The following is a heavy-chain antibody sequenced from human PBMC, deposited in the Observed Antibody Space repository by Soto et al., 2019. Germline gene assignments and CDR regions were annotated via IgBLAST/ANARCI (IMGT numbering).Heavy chain of an antibody. D-gene: IGHD3-10*01. CDR2: INWNGGST. Sequence: PGGSLRLSCAASGFTFDDYGMSWVRQAPGKGLEWASGINWNGGSTGYADSVKGRFTISRDNAKNSLYLQMNSLRAEDTALYYCARDLPLLWFGELLDSYFDYWGQGTLVTVSS. V-gene: IGHV3-20*04. J-gene: IGHJ4*02. CDR3: ARDLPLLWFGELLDSYFDY. CDR1: GFTFDDYG.